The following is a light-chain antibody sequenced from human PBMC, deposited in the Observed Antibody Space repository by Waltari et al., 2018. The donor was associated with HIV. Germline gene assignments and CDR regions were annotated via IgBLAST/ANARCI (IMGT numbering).Light chain of an antibody. Sequence: QSALTQPRSVSGSPGQSVTNSCTGTSSDVGGYDSVSWYLQHPGKVPKLIIYEVIKRPSGVPDRFSGSKSGNTASLTISGLQTEDEADYFCCSYAGTYTYVLFGGGTKLTVL. CDR3: CSYAGTYTYVL. J-gene: IGLJ3*02. V-gene: IGLV2-11*01. CDR1: SSDVGGYDS. CDR2: EVI.